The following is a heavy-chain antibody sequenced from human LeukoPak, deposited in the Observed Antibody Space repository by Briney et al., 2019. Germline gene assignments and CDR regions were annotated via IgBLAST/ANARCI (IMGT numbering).Heavy chain of an antibody. Sequence: SETLSLTCTVSGGXVSSYYCNWIRQPPGKGLEWIGYIYYSGSTNYNPSLRRRVTISVDTSKNQFSLKLSSVTAADTAVYYCARGWASGSYYNYWGQGTLVTVSS. CDR1: GGXVSSYY. J-gene: IGHJ4*02. V-gene: IGHV4-59*02. CDR3: ARGWASGSYYNY. CDR2: IYYSGST. D-gene: IGHD1-26*01.